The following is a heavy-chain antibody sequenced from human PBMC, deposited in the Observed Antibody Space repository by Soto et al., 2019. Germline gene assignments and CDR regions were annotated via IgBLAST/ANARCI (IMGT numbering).Heavy chain of an antibody. Sequence: QDQLVQCGVEVKKPGASVKVSCKASGYSFTNYGITWVRQAPGQGFEWMGWIRAYNGNTNYAQKFQGRVTMTTDASTSTAYLELRSLRSDDTAVYYCARERGVAPPVAGNTHYYYYMDVWGKGTTVTVSS. CDR3: ARERGVAPPVAGNTHYYYYMDV. CDR2: IRAYNGNT. V-gene: IGHV1-18*01. CDR1: GYSFTNYG. J-gene: IGHJ6*03. D-gene: IGHD6-19*01.